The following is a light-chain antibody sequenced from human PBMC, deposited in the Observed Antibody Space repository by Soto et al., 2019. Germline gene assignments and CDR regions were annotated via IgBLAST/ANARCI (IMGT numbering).Light chain of an antibody. CDR1: SSDVDGYNC. J-gene: IGLJ1*01. CDR2: EVS. Sequence: QSALTQPASVSGSPGQSITISCTGSSSDVDGYNCVSWHRQHPGKAPKLMIYEVSNRPSGVSNRFSGSKSGNTASLTISGLQAEDEADYYCTSCSSSNTPVFGTGTKVTVL. V-gene: IGLV2-14*01. CDR3: TSCSSSNTPV.